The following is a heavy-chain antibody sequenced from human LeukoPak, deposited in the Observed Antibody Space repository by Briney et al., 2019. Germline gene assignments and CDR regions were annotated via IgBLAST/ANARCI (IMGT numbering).Heavy chain of an antibody. CDR1: GGNFSSHA. Sequence: ASVNVSCKASGGNFSSHAISWVRQAPGQGLEWMGGIIPIFGTANYAQKFQGRVTITTDESTSTAYMELSSLRSEDTAVYYCARSGYCSSTSCALSYYYYYMDVWGKGTTVTVSS. V-gene: IGHV1-69*05. D-gene: IGHD2-2*03. CDR2: IIPIFGTA. CDR3: ARSGYCSSTSCALSYYYYYMDV. J-gene: IGHJ6*03.